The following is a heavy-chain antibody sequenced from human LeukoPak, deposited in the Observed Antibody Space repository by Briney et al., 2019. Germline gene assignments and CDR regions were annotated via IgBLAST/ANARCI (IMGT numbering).Heavy chain of an antibody. J-gene: IGHJ3*02. Sequence: GESLKISCKGSGYSFTSYWIGWVRQMPGKGLEWMGIIYPGDSDTRYSPSFQGQVTISADKSISTAYLQWSSLKASDTAMYYCSRGGEEVVTFNVFNIWAKGTMVTVSS. CDR2: IYPGDSDT. CDR3: SRGGEEVVTFNVFNI. V-gene: IGHV5-51*01. D-gene: IGHD2/OR15-2a*01. CDR1: GYSFTSYW.